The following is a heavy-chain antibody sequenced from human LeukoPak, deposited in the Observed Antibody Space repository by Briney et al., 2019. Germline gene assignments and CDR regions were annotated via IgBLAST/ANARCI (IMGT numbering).Heavy chain of an antibody. Sequence: PGGSPRLSCAASGFTFDDYGMSWVRQAPGKGLEWASGLNWNGDSTGYADSVMGRFTISRDNAKNSLYLQMNSLRAEDTALYYCARGYSGSYSDYWGQGTLVTVSS. J-gene: IGHJ4*02. D-gene: IGHD1-26*01. CDR2: LNWNGDST. CDR1: GFTFDDYG. CDR3: ARGYSGSYSDY. V-gene: IGHV3-20*04.